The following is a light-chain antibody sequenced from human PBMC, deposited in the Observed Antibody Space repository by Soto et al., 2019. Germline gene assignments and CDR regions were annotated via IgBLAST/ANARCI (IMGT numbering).Light chain of an antibody. CDR2: AAS. V-gene: IGKV1-5*01. CDR3: QQYNEYSKT. CDR1: QSIGYW. J-gene: IGKJ1*01. Sequence: DIQMTQSPSTLSASVGDRVTITCRASQSIGYWLAWYQQKPGKAPNLLIYAASSLETGVPSRFNGSGSGTEFTLSISSLQPDDFATYYCQQYNEYSKTFGQGTKVDIK.